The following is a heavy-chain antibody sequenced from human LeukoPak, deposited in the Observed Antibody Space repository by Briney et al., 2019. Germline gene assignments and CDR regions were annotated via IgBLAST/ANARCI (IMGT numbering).Heavy chain of an antibody. CDR3: ARDFGSGVFDP. J-gene: IGHJ5*02. D-gene: IGHD3-10*01. CDR2: FNPIFGSA. CDR1: GDSFGTYG. V-gene: IGHV1-69*05. Sequence: GASVKVSCKASGDSFGTYGITWVRQAPGEGLEWMGGFNPIFGSAQYAQKFQGRVTITMDVSARTVYMELRSLRSEDTTIYSCARDFGSGVFDPWGQGTLVTVSS.